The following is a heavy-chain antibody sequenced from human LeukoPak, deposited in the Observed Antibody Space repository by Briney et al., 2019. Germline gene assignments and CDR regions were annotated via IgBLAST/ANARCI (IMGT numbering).Heavy chain of an antibody. CDR1: GFILENHA. J-gene: IGHJ4*02. CDR3: ARDEKADYYDSSGYFDY. D-gene: IGHD3-22*01. V-gene: IGHV3-23*01. Sequence: GGSLRLSCVASGFILENHAMSWIRQAPGKGLEWVSGTSSNGEVKYYADSVKGRFTVSRDNSKDTLYLQMDSLGVEDTAMYYCARDEKADYYDSSGYFDYWGQGTLVTVSS. CDR2: TSSNGEVK.